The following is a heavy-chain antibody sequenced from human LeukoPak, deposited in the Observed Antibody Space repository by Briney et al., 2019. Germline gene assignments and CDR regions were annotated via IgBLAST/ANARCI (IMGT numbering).Heavy chain of an antibody. Sequence: PGGSLRLSCAASGFTFSSYSMNWVRQAPGKGLEWVSYISSSNSTIYYADSVKGRFTISRDNAKNSLYLQMNSLRAEDTAVYYCASYRFSCSGGSCYADYWGQGTLVTVSS. V-gene: IGHV3-48*04. CDR3: ASYRFSCSGGSCYADY. D-gene: IGHD2-15*01. J-gene: IGHJ4*02. CDR2: ISSSNSTI. CDR1: GFTFSSYS.